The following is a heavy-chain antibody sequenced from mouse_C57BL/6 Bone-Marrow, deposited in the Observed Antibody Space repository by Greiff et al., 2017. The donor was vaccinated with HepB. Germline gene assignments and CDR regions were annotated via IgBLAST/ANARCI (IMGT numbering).Heavy chain of an antibody. CDR1: GFTFSSYA. V-gene: IGHV5-9-1*02. CDR2: ISSGGDYI. Sequence: DVQLVESGEGLVKPGGSLKLSCAASGFTFSSYAMSWVRQTPEKRLEWVAYISSGGDYIYYADTVKGRFTISRDNARNTLYLQMSSLKSEDTAMYYCTREDYYSNYPYAMDYWGQGTSVTVSS. CDR3: TREDYYSNYPYAMDY. J-gene: IGHJ4*01. D-gene: IGHD2-5*01.